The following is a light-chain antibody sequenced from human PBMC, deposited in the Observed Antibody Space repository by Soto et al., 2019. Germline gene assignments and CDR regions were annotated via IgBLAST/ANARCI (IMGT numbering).Light chain of an antibody. V-gene: IGKV1-9*01. CDR1: QDVGHF. CDR3: QQLDSYLSFT. Sequence: DIKLTQSPSFLFASVGDRVTITCRASQDVGHFLAWYQQKAGQAPKLLMYAASTLQSEVPARFRGSASGTEFTLTITSLQPEDYATYYCQQLDSYLSFTFGGGTKVEI. CDR2: AAS. J-gene: IGKJ4*01.